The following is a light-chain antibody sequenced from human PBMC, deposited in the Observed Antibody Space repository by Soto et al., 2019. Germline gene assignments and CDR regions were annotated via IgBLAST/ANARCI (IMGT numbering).Light chain of an antibody. Sequence: QSVLPQPPSASGTPGQRVTISCSGSSSNIGTNNVNWYQQLPGTAPKLLIFNNNQRPSGVPDRFSGSKSATSASLAISGLQSEDEADYYCAAWDDGLNGWVFGGGTKLTVL. J-gene: IGLJ3*02. CDR2: NNN. CDR3: AAWDDGLNGWV. CDR1: SSNIGTNN. V-gene: IGLV1-44*01.